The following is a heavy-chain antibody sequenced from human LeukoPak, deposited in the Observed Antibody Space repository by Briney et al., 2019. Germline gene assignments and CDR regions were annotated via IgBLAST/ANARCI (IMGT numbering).Heavy chain of an antibody. Sequence: QSGGPLRLSCAASGFTVSSNFLSWVRQPPGKGLEWVSDIYSGGSTYYADSVKGRFTISRDNSKNTLYLQMNSLRAEDTAVYYCTRGGGGSFPHYWGQGTLVTVSS. D-gene: IGHD2-21*01. V-gene: IGHV3-53*01. CDR3: TRGGGGSFPHY. CDR1: GFTVSSNF. CDR2: IYSGGST. J-gene: IGHJ4*02.